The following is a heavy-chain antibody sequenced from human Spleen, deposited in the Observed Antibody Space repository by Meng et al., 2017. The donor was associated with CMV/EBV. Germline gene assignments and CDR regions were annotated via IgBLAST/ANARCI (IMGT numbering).Heavy chain of an antibody. Sequence: YGGSFSGYYGSWIRQTPGKGLEWIGEINNSGSTKYNTAIKSRVTISVETSKNQFSLKLSSVTAEDTAVYYCARDVRERWELLGGSDYWGQGTLVTVSS. V-gene: IGHV4-34*01. CDR1: GGSFSGYY. CDR3: ARDVRERWELLGGSDY. J-gene: IGHJ4*02. CDR2: INNSGST. D-gene: IGHD1-26*01.